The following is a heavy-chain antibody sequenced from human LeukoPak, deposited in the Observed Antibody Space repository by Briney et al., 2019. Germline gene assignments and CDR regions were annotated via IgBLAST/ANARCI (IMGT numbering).Heavy chain of an antibody. Sequence: ASVKVSCKASGYTFTSYDINWVRQATGQGLEWMGWMNPNSGNTGYAQKFQGRVTITRNTSISTAYMELSSLRSEDTAVYYCARGRGDVVVPVVPYYMDVWGKGTTVTVSS. CDR2: MNPNSGNT. D-gene: IGHD2-2*01. CDR3: ARGRGDVVVPVVPYYMDV. CDR1: GYTFTSYD. V-gene: IGHV1-8*03. J-gene: IGHJ6*03.